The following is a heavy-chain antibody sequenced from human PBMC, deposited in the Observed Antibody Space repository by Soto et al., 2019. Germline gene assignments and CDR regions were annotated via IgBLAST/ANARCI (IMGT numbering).Heavy chain of an antibody. CDR1: EFNLSSYG. J-gene: IGHJ6*02. V-gene: IGHV3-30*18. CDR3: VNYMGDNYYYGMDV. Sequence: GGSLRLSCVASEFNLSSYGMHWVRQAPGKGLEWVAVISYDGSNKYYADSVKGRFTISRDKSRNTLYLQMNSLRAEDTAVYYCVNYMGDNYYYGMDVWGQGTTVTVSS. D-gene: IGHD3-16*01. CDR2: ISYDGSNK.